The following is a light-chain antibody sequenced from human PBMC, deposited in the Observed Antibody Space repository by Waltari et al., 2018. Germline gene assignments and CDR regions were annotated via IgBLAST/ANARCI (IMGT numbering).Light chain of an antibody. V-gene: IGLV2-14*03. J-gene: IGLJ3*02. CDR2: GVN. Sequence: QSALTQPASVSGSPGQSITMSCTGASGDIGDYKYVSWYQQHPGKAHKVLLYGVNNLPSGVSNPFSGSNSGNAASLTMSGLQAEDEAVYFCSAYIITNSLWVFGGGTKLTVL. CDR3: SAYIITNSLWV. CDR1: SGDIGDYKY.